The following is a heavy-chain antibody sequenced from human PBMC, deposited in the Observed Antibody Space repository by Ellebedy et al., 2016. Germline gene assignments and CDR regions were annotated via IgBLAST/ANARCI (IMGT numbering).Heavy chain of an antibody. J-gene: IGHJ5*02. CDR2: VHYSGRT. CDR3: ARQNVASSLGFDWNP. D-gene: IGHD3-9*01. V-gene: IGHV4-39*01. Sequence: SETLSLTXTVSGDSINRNIYYWGWMRQPPGKGLEWIGSVHYSGRTSYNPSLRSRVTISVDTSKNQFALKLSSVTAADTAVYYCARQNVASSLGFDWNPWGQGTPVTVSS. CDR1: GDSINRNIYY.